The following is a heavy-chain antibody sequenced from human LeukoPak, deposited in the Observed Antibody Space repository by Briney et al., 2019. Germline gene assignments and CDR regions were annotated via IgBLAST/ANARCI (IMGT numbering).Heavy chain of an antibody. CDR2: IYHSGST. V-gene: IGHV4-39*07. CDR1: GGSIISSNYY. D-gene: IGHD2-15*01. CDR3: ATIRGGYCSGGSCYTDY. J-gene: IGHJ4*02. Sequence: SETLSLTCSVSGGSIISSNYYWGWIRQPPGKGLEWIGNIYHSGSTNYNPSLKSRVTISVDTSKNQFSLKLSSVTAADTAVYYCATIRGGYCSGGSCYTDYWGQGTLVTVSS.